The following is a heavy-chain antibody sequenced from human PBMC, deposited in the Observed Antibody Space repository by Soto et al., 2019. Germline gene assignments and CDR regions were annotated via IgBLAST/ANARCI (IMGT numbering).Heavy chain of an antibody. CDR1: GGTFYTYT. V-gene: IGHV1-69*13. CDR2: ITPIYPTT. CDR3: ARIPRYSFPTSDDLDS. Sequence: SVKVSCKASGGTFYTYTFSWVRQAPGQGLEWMGSITPIYPTTNYAEKFQGRLTVTADGSTNTAYMELNSLTSEDTAVYYCARIPRYSFPTSDDLDSWGQGTLVTAPQ. D-gene: IGHD5-18*01. J-gene: IGHJ4*02.